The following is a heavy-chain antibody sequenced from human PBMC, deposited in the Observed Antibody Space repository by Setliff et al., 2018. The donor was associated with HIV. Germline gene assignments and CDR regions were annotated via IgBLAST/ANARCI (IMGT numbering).Heavy chain of an antibody. CDR1: GYTFTSHT. CDR2: INAGNGNT. CDR3: ARDSRDIVVVIAPEPEPYYYYGMDV. V-gene: IGHV1-3*01. J-gene: IGHJ6*04. D-gene: IGHD2-15*01. Sequence: ASVKVSCKTSGYTFTSHTLQWVRQAPGQGLEWMGWINAGNGNTKYSQGFQSRLTITRDTSTSTVYMELSSLRSEDTAVYYCARDSRDIVVVIAPEPEPYYYYGMDVWGEGTTVTVSS.